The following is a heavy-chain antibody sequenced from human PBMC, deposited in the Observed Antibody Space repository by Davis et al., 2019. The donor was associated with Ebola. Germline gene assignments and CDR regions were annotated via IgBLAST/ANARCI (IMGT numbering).Heavy chain of an antibody. CDR1: GFTFSSYW. CDR3: AKRPGTRYFDY. CDR2: INQDVSAK. J-gene: IGHJ4*02. V-gene: IGHV3-7*03. D-gene: IGHD1-1*01. Sequence: GESLKISCAASGFTFSSYWMSWVRQAPGKGLEWVANINQDVSAKYYVDSVKGRFTISRDNSKNTLYLQMNSLRAEDTAVYYCAKRPGTRYFDYWGQGTLVTVSS.